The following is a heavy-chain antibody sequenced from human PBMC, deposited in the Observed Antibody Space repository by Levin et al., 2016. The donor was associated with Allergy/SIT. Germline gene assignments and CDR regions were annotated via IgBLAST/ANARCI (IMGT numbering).Heavy chain of an antibody. CDR3: TTGGAMVAITPDY. CDR1: GFTFSSYS. J-gene: IGHJ4*02. D-gene: IGHD3-3*01. CDR2: ITTRTYGGTT. Sequence: GGSLRLSCAVSGFTFSSYSMNWVRQAPGKGLEWVGRITTRTYGGTTDYAAPVKGRFTISRDDSENTLYLQMNSLKTEDTAVYYCTTGGAMVAITPDYWGQGTLVTVSS. V-gene: IGHV3-15*01.